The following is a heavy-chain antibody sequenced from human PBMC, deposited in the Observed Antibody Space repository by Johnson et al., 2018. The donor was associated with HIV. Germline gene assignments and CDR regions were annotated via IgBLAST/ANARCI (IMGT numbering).Heavy chain of an antibody. D-gene: IGHD5-24*01. V-gene: IGHV3-74*02. CDR1: GFTFSDAW. Sequence: VQLVESGGGLVKPGGSLRLSCAASGFTFSDAWMNWVRQAPGKELVWVSRINSEGSSTDSADSVKGRFTISRDNAKNTLYLQMNSLRAEDTAVYYCARWSREAFDIWGQGTMVTVSS. CDR3: ARWSREAFDI. J-gene: IGHJ3*02. CDR2: INSEGSST.